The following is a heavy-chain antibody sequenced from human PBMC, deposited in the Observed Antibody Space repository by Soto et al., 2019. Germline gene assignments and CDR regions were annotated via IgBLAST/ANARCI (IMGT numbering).Heavy chain of an antibody. CDR1: GVSTSSYY. CDR2: IYYNGNT. Sequence: PSETLSLTCTVSGVSTSSYYWSWIRQAPGKGLEWIAYIYYNGNTNYNPSLKSRATISLDVSKSQFSLKLTSVTAADTAVYYCAREERGSPGGDYWGQGTLVTVSS. CDR3: AREERGSPGGDY. D-gene: IGHD2-15*01. J-gene: IGHJ4*02. V-gene: IGHV4-59*01.